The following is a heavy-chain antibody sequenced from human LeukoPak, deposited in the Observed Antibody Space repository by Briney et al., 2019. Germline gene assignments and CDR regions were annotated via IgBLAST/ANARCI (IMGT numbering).Heavy chain of an antibody. D-gene: IGHD6-6*01. J-gene: IGHJ4*02. V-gene: IGHV4-61*02. CDR3: ARNIPARPQDY. CDR2: IYTSGST. CDR1: GGSISSGNYY. Sequence: SQTLSLTCTDSGGSISSGNYYWSWIRQPAGKGLEWIGRIYTSGSTNYNPSLKSRVTISVDTSKNQFSLKLRSVTAADTAVYYCARNIPARPQDYWGQGTLVTVSS.